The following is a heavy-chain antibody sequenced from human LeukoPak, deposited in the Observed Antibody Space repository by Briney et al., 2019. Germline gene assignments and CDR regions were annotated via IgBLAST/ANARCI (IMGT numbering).Heavy chain of an antibody. V-gene: IGHV1-8*01. CDR3: ARCIYRVDY. Sequence: ASVKVSCKACGCTFTSYDIHWVRQATGQGLEWMGWMNPNSGNTGYAQKFQGRVTMTRNTSISTAYMELSSLRSGDRAVYYCARCIYRVDYWGQGTLVTVSS. D-gene: IGHD1-14*01. CDR2: MNPNSGNT. J-gene: IGHJ4*02. CDR1: GCTFTSYD.